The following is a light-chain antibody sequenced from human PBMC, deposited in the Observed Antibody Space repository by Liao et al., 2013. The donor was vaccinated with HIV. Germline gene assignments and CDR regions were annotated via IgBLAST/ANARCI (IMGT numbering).Light chain of an antibody. CDR2: QDS. J-gene: IGLJ3*02. CDR1: KLGDKY. V-gene: IGLV3-1*01. CDR3: QVWDSSSDLWV. Sequence: SYELTQPPSVSVSPGQTASITCSGDKLGDKYACWYQQKPGQSPVLVIYQDSKRPSGIPERFSGSNSGNSATLTISRVEAGDEADYYCQVWDSSSDLWVFGGGTMLTVL.